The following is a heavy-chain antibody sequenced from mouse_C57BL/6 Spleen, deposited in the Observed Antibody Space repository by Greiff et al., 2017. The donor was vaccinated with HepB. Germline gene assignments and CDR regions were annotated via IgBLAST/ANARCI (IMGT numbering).Heavy chain of an antibody. D-gene: IGHD3-2*02. CDR1: GFTFSDYG. Sequence: EVHLVESGGGLVKPGGSLKLSCAASGFTFSDYGMHWVRQAPEKGLEWAAYISSGSSTIYYADTVKGRFTISRDNAKNTLFLQMTSLRSEDTAMYYCARGTAQATYFDYWGQGTTLTVSS. J-gene: IGHJ2*01. CDR3: ARGTAQATYFDY. V-gene: IGHV5-17*01. CDR2: ISSGSSTI.